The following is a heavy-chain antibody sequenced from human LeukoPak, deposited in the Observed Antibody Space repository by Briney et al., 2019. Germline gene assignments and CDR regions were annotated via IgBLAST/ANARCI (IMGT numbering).Heavy chain of an antibody. CDR2: ISSSSSYI. Sequence: PGGSLRLSCAASGLTFSSYSMNWVRQAPGKGLEWVSSISSSSSYIYYADSVKGRFTISRDNAKNSLYLQMNSLRAEDTAVYYCARDVGSGSPLDYWGQGTLVTVSS. J-gene: IGHJ4*02. CDR1: GLTFSSYS. D-gene: IGHD1-26*01. V-gene: IGHV3-21*01. CDR3: ARDVGSGSPLDY.